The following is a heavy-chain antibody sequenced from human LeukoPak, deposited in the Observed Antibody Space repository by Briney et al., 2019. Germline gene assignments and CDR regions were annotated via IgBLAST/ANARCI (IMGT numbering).Heavy chain of an antibody. V-gene: IGHV3-21*01. D-gene: IGHD1-14*01. J-gene: IGHJ4*02. CDR2: ISSSSSYI. CDR1: GFTFSSYS. Sequence: PGGSLRLSCAASGFTFSSYSMNWVRQAPGKGLEWVSSISSSSSYIYYADSVKGRFTISRDNSKNTLYLQMNSLRAEDTAVYYCAKDQTATFLGGGIDYWGQGTLVTVSS. CDR3: AKDQTATFLGGGIDY.